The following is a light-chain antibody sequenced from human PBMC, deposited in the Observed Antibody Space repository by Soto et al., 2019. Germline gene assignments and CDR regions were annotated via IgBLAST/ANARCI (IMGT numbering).Light chain of an antibody. CDR3: QEYIQWPPGM. CDR1: QFVSSR. CDR2: DTS. V-gene: IGKV3-15*01. Sequence: DIVVTQSPATLSASPGERVTLSCRASQFVSSRLAWYQQRPGQVPRLLIYDTSTRAPGTSARFSGSGSGTEFILTISSLQSEDFAVYYCQEYIQWPPGMFGPGTKVDIK. J-gene: IGKJ1*01.